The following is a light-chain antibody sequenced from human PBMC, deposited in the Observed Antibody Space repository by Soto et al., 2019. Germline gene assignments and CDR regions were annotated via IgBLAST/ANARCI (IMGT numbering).Light chain of an antibody. Sequence: QSALTQPASVSGSPGQSITISCTGTSSDVGSYNLVSWYQQHPGKAPKLMIYEGSKRPSGVSNRFSGSKSGNTASLTISGLQAEDEADYYCCSYAGSSTSVVFGGGTKHTVL. J-gene: IGLJ2*01. CDR1: SSDVGSYNL. CDR3: CSYAGSSTSVV. V-gene: IGLV2-23*01. CDR2: EGS.